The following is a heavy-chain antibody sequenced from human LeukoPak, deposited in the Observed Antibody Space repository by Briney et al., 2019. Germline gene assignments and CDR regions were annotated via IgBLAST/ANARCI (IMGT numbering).Heavy chain of an antibody. Sequence: ASVKVSCNASGYTFTGYYMHWVRQAPGQGLEWMGWINPNSGGTNYAQKFQGRVTVTRDTSISTAYMELSRLRSDDTAVYYCARRRKITSEADYWGQGTLVTVSS. CDR1: GYTFTGYY. J-gene: IGHJ4*02. CDR3: ARRRKITSEADY. D-gene: IGHD1-14*01. V-gene: IGHV1-2*02. CDR2: INPNSGGT.